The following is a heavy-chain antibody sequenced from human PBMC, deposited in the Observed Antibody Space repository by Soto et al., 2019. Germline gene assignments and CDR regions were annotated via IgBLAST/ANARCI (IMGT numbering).Heavy chain of an antibody. CDR3: ATGGGTETPTT. CDR1: GFTFSRNW. CDR2: INNDGTFT. J-gene: IGHJ5*02. Sequence: GGSLRLSCAASGFTFSRNWMHWVRQAPGKGPVWVSRINNDGTFTTYADSVKGRFTISRDNTRNTLYLQMNSLRGEDTAVYYCATGGGTETPTTWGQGTLVTVSS. V-gene: IGHV3-74*03.